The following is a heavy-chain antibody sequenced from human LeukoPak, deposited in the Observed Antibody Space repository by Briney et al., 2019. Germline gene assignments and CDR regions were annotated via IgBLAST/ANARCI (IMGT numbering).Heavy chain of an antibody. V-gene: IGHV1-2*02. CDR3: ASGEMITFGGVIVISTFDI. Sequence: ASVKVSCKTSGYTFTGYYIQWVRQAPGQGLEWMGYINPDSGGTNYAQEFQGRVTMTRDTSISTAYMELNRLRSDDTAVYYCASGEMITFGGVIVISTFDIWGQGTMVTVS. D-gene: IGHD3-16*02. CDR1: GYTFTGYY. CDR2: INPDSGGT. J-gene: IGHJ3*02.